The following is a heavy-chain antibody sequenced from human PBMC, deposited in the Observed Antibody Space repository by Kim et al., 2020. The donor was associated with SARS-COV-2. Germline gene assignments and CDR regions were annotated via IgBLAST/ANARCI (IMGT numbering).Heavy chain of an antibody. CDR2: INAGNGNT. V-gene: IGHV1-3*01. D-gene: IGHD3-10*01. Sequence: ASVKVSCKASGYTFTSYAMHWVRQAPGQRLEWMGWINAGNGNTKYSQKFQGRVTITRDTSASTAYMELSSLRSEDTAVYYCARGGYYYGSGSYYNAYPTHFDYWGQGTLVTVSS. CDR3: ARGGYYYGSGSYYNAYPTHFDY. J-gene: IGHJ4*02. CDR1: GYTFTSYA.